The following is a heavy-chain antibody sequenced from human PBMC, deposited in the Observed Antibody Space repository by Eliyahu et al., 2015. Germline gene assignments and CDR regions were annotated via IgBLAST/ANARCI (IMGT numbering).Heavy chain of an antibody. J-gene: IGHJ6*02. Sequence: QVQLVESGGGVVQPGGXLXLSCAASGXXFSSYGXHWVRQAPGKGLEWVAFIRYDGSNKYYADSVKGRFTISRDNSKNTLYLQMNSLRAEDTAVYYCAKDKRGGLYGMDVWGQGTTVTVSS. V-gene: IGHV3-30*02. CDR2: IRYDGSNK. CDR1: GXXFSSYG. CDR3: AKDKRGGLYGMDV. D-gene: IGHD3/OR15-3a*01.